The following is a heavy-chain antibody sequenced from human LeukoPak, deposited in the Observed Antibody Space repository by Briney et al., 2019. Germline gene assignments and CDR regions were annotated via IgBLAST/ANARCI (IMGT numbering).Heavy chain of an antibody. CDR1: GFTFSSYG. Sequence: GGSLRLSCTASGFTFSSYGMHWVRQAPGKGLDWVAFIRYDGSNKYYADSVKGRFTISRENAKNSLYLQMNSLRAGDTAVYYCARGAETGFDPWGQGTLVTVSS. J-gene: IGHJ5*02. V-gene: IGHV3-30*02. D-gene: IGHD6-19*01. CDR2: IRYDGSNK. CDR3: ARGAETGFDP.